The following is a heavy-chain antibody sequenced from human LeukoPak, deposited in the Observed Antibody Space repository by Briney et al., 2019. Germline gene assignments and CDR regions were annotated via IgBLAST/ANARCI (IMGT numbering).Heavy chain of an antibody. CDR3: ARVGVAGNYFDY. Sequence: ASVKVSCKASGYTFTGYYMHWVRQAPGQGLEWMGWSNPNSGDTDYAQEFQGRVTMTSDTSISTAYMELSSLRSDDTAVYYCARVGVAGNYFDYWGQGTLVTVSS. CDR2: SNPNSGDT. CDR1: GYTFTGYY. J-gene: IGHJ4*02. D-gene: IGHD6-19*01. V-gene: IGHV1-2*02.